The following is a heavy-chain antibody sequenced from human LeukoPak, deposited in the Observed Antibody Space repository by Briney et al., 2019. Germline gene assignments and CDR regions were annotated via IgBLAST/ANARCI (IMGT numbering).Heavy chain of an antibody. CDR2: ISYDGSNK. Sequence: GGSLRLSCAASGFTFSSYGMHWVRQAPGKGLEWAAVISYDGSNKYYADSVKGRFTISRDNSKNTLYLQMNSLRAEDTAVYYCAKDRGFRCSSTSCYTGPLDYWGQGTLVTVSS. V-gene: IGHV3-30*18. CDR1: GFTFSSYG. J-gene: IGHJ4*02. D-gene: IGHD2-2*02. CDR3: AKDRGFRCSSTSCYTGPLDY.